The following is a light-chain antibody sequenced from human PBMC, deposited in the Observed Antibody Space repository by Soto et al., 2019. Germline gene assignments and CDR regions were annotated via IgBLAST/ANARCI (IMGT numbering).Light chain of an antibody. CDR2: GNT. CDR1: SSNIGANYD. J-gene: IGLJ1*01. Sequence: QSVLTQPPSVSLAPGQRVTISCTGSSSNIGANYDVHLYQHRPGTAPKLLIFGNTNRPSGVPDRFSGSKSGTSASLAITGLQAEDEGDYYCQSYDSTLSARYVFGTGTKVTVL. CDR3: QSYDSTLSARYV. V-gene: IGLV1-40*01.